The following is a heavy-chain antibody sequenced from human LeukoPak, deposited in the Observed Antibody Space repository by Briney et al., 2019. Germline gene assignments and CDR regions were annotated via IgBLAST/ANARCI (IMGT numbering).Heavy chain of an antibody. D-gene: IGHD6-13*01. CDR3: ARRGQQLRGTQLDFDP. J-gene: IGHJ5*02. Sequence: GESLKISCKGSGYSFTSYWIGWVRQMPGKGLEWMGIIYPGDSDTRYSPSFQGQVTISADKSISTAYLQWSSLKASDTAMYYCARRGQQLRGTQLDFDPWGQGTLVTVSS. V-gene: IGHV5-51*01. CDR1: GYSFTSYW. CDR2: IYPGDSDT.